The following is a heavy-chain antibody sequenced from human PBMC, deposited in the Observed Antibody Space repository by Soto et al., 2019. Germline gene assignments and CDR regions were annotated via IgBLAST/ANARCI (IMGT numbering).Heavy chain of an antibody. D-gene: IGHD2-15*01. CDR3: ARGGYGMDV. V-gene: IGHV4-38-2*01. CDR2: IYHSGST. Sequence: SETLSLTCAVSGYSISSGYYWGWIRQPPGKGLEWIGSIYHSGSTYYNPSLKSRVTISVDTSKNQFSLKLSSVTAADTAVYYCARGGYGMDVWGQGTTVNVSS. J-gene: IGHJ6*02. CDR1: GYSISSGYY.